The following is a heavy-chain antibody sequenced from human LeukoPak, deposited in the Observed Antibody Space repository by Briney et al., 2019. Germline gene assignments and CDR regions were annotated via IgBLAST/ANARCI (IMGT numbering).Heavy chain of an antibody. CDR3: ARYGSGSPI. J-gene: IGHJ4*02. CDR1: GGSISSSSYY. D-gene: IGHD3-10*01. V-gene: IGHV4-39*01. CDR2: IYYSGST. Sequence: SETLSLTCTVSGGSISSSSYYWGWIRQPPGKGLEWIGSIYYSGSTYYNPSLKSRVTISVDTSKNQFSLKLSSVTAADTAVYYCARYGSGSPIWGQGTLVTVSS.